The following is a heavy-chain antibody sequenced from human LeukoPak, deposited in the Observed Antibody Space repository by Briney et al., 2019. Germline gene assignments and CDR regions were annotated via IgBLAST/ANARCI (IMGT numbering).Heavy chain of an antibody. D-gene: IGHD6-13*01. V-gene: IGHV4-30-4*08. CDR3: ARGDLYSSSWYN. CDR1: GGSISSGDYY. Sequence: SQTLSLTCTVSGGSISSGDYYWSWIRQPPGKGLEWIRYSYYSGSTYYNPSLKSRVTISVDTSKNQFSLKLSSVTAADTAVYYCARGDLYSSSWYNWGQGTLVTVSS. J-gene: IGHJ4*02. CDR2: SYYSGST.